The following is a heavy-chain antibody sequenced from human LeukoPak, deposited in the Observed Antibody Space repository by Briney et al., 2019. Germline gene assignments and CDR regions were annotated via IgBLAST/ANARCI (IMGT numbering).Heavy chain of an antibody. CDR1: GYTFTSYA. Sequence: ASVTVSCKAFGYTFTSYAMHWVRQAPGQRLEWMGWINAGNGNTKYSQKFQGRVTITRDTSASTAYMELSSLRSEDTAVYYCARDGLGFLEWLSMSYYFDYWGQGTLVTVSS. CDR3: ARDGLGFLEWLSMSYYFDY. V-gene: IGHV1-3*01. D-gene: IGHD3-3*02. J-gene: IGHJ4*02. CDR2: INAGNGNT.